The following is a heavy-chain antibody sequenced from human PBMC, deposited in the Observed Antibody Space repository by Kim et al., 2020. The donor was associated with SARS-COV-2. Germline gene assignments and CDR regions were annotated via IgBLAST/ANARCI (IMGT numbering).Heavy chain of an antibody. D-gene: IGHD3-10*01. CDR1: GFTFSSYA. CDR3: ARGLNYYGSGSYDY. J-gene: IGHJ4*02. CDR2: ISYDGSNK. Sequence: GGSLRLSCAASGFTFSSYAMHWVRQAPGKGLEWVAVISYDGSNKYYADSVKGRFTISRDNSKNTLYLQMNSLRAEDTAVYYCARGLNYYGSGSYDYWGQGTLVTVSS. V-gene: IGHV3-30-3*01.